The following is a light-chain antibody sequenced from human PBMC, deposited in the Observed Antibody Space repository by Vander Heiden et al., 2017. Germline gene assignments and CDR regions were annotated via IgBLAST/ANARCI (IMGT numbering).Light chain of an antibody. CDR1: QSVSSN. CDR2: GAS. J-gene: IGKJ1*01. Sequence: IVMTQSPATLSVSQGQRATLSCRASQSVSSNLAWYQQKPGQAPRLLIDGASTRATDVPARLSGSGSGTEFTITISSMQAEDYAVYYCQQYKNWPLTFGQGTKVEIK. V-gene: IGKV3-15*01. CDR3: QQYKNWPLT.